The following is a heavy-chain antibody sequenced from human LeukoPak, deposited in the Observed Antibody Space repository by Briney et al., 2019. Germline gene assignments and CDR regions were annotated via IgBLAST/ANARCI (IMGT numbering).Heavy chain of an antibody. D-gene: IGHD3-10*01. CDR3: AGGDGWFGELLSFDY. CDR1: GFTFGSYS. Sequence: GGSLRLSCAASGFTFGSYSMNWVRQAPGKGLEWVSHIGSSNNTKYYADSVKGRFTISRDNAKNSLYLQMNSLRDEDTAVYFCAGGDGWFGELLSFDYWGQGTLVTVSS. V-gene: IGHV3-48*02. CDR2: IGSSNNTK. J-gene: IGHJ4*02.